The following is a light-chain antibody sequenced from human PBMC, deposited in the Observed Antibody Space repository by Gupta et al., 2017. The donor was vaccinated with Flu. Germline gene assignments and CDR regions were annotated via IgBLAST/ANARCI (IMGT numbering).Light chain of an antibody. CDR1: QSISSW. Sequence: PSTLSASVGDRVTITCRASQSISSWLAWYQQKPGKAPKRLIYKASSLESGVPSRFSGSGSGTEFTLTISSLQPDDFATYYCQQYNSYPWTFGQGTKVEIK. V-gene: IGKV1-5*03. J-gene: IGKJ1*01. CDR3: QQYNSYPWT. CDR2: KAS.